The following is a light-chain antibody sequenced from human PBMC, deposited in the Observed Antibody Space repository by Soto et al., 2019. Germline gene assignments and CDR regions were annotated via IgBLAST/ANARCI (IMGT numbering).Light chain of an antibody. J-gene: IGKJ2*01. V-gene: IGKV1-33*01. Sequence: DIQMTQSPSSLSASVGDRVTITCQASQGISNYLNWYQQTPGKAPKLLIYDASNLETGVPSRFSGSGSGTDFTFTISSLQPEDIATYYCQQYDNLPYTFGQGTKLEIK. CDR1: QGISNY. CDR2: DAS. CDR3: QQYDNLPYT.